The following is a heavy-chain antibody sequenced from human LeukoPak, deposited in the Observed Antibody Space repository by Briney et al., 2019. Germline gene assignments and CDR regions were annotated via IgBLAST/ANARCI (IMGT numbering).Heavy chain of an antibody. CDR2: ISYDGSNK. J-gene: IGHJ4*02. CDR3: ARGGTTVTTQLDY. CDR1: GFTFSSYA. Sequence: GRSLRLSCAASGFTFSSYAMHWVRQAPGKGLEWVAVISYDGSNKYYADSVKGRFTISRDNSKNTLYLRMNSLRAEDTAVYYCARGGTTVTTQLDYWGQGTLVTVSS. V-gene: IGHV3-30*04. D-gene: IGHD4-17*01.